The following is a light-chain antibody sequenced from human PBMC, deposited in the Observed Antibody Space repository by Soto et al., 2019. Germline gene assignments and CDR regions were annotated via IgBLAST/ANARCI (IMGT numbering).Light chain of an antibody. V-gene: IGKV3-15*01. CDR2: GAS. Sequence: TVLTQSPATLSVSPGEGASLSCRASQSVRSNLAWYQQKPGQAPRLLIFGASTRATGIPARFSGSGSGTEFTLTISSLQSEDFAVYYCQQYNKWPPITFGQGTRLEI. CDR1: QSVRSN. CDR3: QQYNKWPPIT. J-gene: IGKJ5*01.